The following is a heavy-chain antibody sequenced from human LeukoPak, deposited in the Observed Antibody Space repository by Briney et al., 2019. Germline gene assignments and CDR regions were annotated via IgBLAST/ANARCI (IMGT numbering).Heavy chain of an antibody. CDR3: ARVGITIFGVVTPFDAFDI. V-gene: IGHV4-59*01. J-gene: IGHJ3*02. D-gene: IGHD3-3*01. Sequence: PSETLSLTCTVSGGSISSYYWSWIRQPPGKGLEWIGYIYYSGSTNYNPSLKSRVTISVDTSKNQFSLKLSSVTAADTAVYYCARVGITIFGVVTPFDAFDIWGQGTMVTVSS. CDR1: GGSISSYY. CDR2: IYYSGST.